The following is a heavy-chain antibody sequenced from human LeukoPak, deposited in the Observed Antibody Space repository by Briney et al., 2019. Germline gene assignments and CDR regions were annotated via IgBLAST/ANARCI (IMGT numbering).Heavy chain of an antibody. CDR2: IYYSGST. D-gene: IGHD3-9*01. V-gene: IGHV4-59*01. CDR1: GGSISSYY. J-gene: IGHJ4*02. CDR3: ARGEYYDILTGYYPNPFDY. Sequence: TSETLSLTCTVSGGSISSYYWSWIRQPPGKGLEWIGYIYYSGSTNYNPSLKSRVTISVDTSKNQFSLKLSSVTAADTAVYYCARGEYYDILTGYYPNPFDYWGQGTLVTASS.